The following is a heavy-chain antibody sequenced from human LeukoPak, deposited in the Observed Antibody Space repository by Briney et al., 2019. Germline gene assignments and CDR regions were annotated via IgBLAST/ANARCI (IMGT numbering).Heavy chain of an antibody. J-gene: IGHJ4*02. V-gene: IGHV3-7*03. D-gene: IGHD3-22*01. Sequence: PGGSLRLSCAASGFTLSSYWMSWVRQAPGKGLEWVANIKQDGSEKYYVDSVKGRFTIARDNAKKSLYLQMNSLRAEDTAVYYCASDYTMIVGQEGYWGQGTLVTVSS. CDR1: GFTLSSYW. CDR3: ASDYTMIVGQEGY. CDR2: IKQDGSEK.